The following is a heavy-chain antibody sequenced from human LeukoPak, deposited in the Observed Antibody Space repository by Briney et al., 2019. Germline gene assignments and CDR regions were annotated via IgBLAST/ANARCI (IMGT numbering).Heavy chain of an antibody. V-gene: IGHV3-30*18. CDR1: GFTFSSYG. CDR3: AKGYCSGGSCYSVGDFDY. Sequence: GRSLRLSCVASGFTFSSYGMHWVRQAPGKGLEWVAVISYDESNKSYEDSVKGRFTISRDNTTNTLYLQMNSLRAEDTAVYYCAKGYCSGGSCYSVGDFDYWGQGTLVTVSS. D-gene: IGHD2-15*01. CDR2: ISYDESNK. J-gene: IGHJ4*02.